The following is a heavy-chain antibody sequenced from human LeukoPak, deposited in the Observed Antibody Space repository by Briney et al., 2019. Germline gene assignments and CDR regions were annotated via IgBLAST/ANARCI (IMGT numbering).Heavy chain of an antibody. V-gene: IGHV4-39*07. CDR1: GGSISSSSYY. CDR3: ARVNRSSSGRGAFDI. D-gene: IGHD6-13*01. CDR2: IYYSGST. J-gene: IGHJ3*02. Sequence: SETPSLTCTVSGGSISSSSYYWGWIRQPPGKGLEWIGSIYYSGSTYYNPSLKSRVTISVDTSKNQFSLKLSSVTAADTAVYYCARVNRSSSGRGAFDIWGQGTMVTVSS.